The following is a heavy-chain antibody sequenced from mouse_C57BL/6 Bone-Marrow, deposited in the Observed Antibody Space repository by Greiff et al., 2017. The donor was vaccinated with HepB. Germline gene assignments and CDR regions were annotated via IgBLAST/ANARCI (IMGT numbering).Heavy chain of an antibody. Sequence: VQLQQSVAELVRPGASVKLSCTASGFTIKNTYMHWVKQRPEQGLEWIGRIDPANGNTKYAPKFQGKATITADTSSNTAYLQLSSLTSEDTAIYYCASYYDYRAYWGQGTLVTVSA. J-gene: IGHJ3*01. D-gene: IGHD2-4*01. CDR2: IDPANGNT. V-gene: IGHV14-3*01. CDR1: GFTIKNTY. CDR3: ASYYDYRAY.